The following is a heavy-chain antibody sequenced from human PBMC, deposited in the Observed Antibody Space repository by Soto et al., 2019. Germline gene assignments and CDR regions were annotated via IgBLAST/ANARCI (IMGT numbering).Heavy chain of an antibody. CDR2: ISYDGSNK. V-gene: IGHV3-30-3*01. CDR1: GFTFSSYA. D-gene: IGHD2-15*01. Sequence: QVQLVESGGGVVQPGRSLRLSCAASGFTFSSYAMHWVRQAPGKGLEWVAVISYDGSNKYYADSVKGRFTISRDNSKNTLYLQMNSLRAEDTAVYYCARAGCDGGSCYTLVGLRYGMDVWGQGTTVNVSS. CDR3: ARAGCDGGSCYTLVGLRYGMDV. J-gene: IGHJ6*02.